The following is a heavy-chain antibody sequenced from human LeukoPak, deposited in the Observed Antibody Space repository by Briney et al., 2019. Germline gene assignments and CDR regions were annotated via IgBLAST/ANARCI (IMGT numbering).Heavy chain of an antibody. CDR2: TYYRSKWYN. Sequence: SQTLSLTCAISGDSVSSNSAAWNWIRQSPSRGLEWLGRTYYRSKWYNDYAVSVKSRITINPDTSKNQFSLQLNSVTPEDTAVYYCAKDLDRMVRGVGAHDYWGQGTLVTVSS. D-gene: IGHD3-10*01. CDR3: AKDLDRMVRGVGAHDY. J-gene: IGHJ4*02. CDR1: GDSVSSNSAA. V-gene: IGHV6-1*01.